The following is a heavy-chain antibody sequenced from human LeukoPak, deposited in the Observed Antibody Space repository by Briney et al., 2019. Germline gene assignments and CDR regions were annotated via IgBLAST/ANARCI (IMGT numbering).Heavy chain of an antibody. J-gene: IGHJ6*02. D-gene: IGHD2/OR15-2a*01. CDR1: GFTFSSYN. V-gene: IGHV3-30*03. CDR3: ARESPRTFGWRKYCGMDV. Sequence: PGGSLRLSCVASGFTFSSYNMHWVRQAPGKGLEWVAVISKDKSFEYYGDSVKGRFTISRDNPRNTLYLEMNSLRAEDTAVYYCARESPRTFGWRKYCGMDVWGQGTTVTVSS. CDR2: ISKDKSFE.